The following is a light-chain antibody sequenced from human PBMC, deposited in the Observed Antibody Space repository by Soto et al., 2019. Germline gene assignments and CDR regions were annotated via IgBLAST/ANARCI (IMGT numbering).Light chain of an antibody. V-gene: IGLV4-69*01. J-gene: IGLJ2*01. CDR3: QTWGTGIVI. CDR2: LNRDGSH. Sequence: QTVLTQSPSASASLGASVKLTCTLSSGHSNYAIAWHQQQPEKGPRYLMKLNRDGSHSKGDGIPNRFSGSSSGAERYLTISSLQSEDEADYYCQTWGTGIVIFGGGTKVTLL. CDR1: SGHSNYA.